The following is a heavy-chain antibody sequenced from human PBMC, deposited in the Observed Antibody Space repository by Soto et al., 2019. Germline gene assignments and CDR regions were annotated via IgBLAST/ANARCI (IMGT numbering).Heavy chain of an antibody. CDR2: IYYSGST. CDR3: ARGYCSGGSCYNYYYYYMDV. D-gene: IGHD2-15*01. Sequence: QVQLQESGPGLVKPSQTLSLTCTVSGGSISSGGYYWSWIRQHPGKGLEWIGYIYYSGSTYYNPSLKSRVTISVDTSKSQFSLKLSSVTAADTAVYYCARGYCSGGSCYNYYYYYMDVWGKGTTVTVSS. CDR1: GGSISSGGYY. V-gene: IGHV4-31*03. J-gene: IGHJ6*03.